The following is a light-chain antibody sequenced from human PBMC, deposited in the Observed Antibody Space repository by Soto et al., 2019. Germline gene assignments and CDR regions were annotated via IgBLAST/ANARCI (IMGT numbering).Light chain of an antibody. CDR2: EAN. Sequence: QSALTQPASVSGSPGQSITISCTGTSSDDGVYNYVSWYQQHPGKAPTLMIYEANSPPSEVTNRFSGSKTGNTASLTTSGLQAEDEADYSCSSNTSSSTRVFGTGTKVTVL. V-gene: IGLV2-14*01. J-gene: IGLJ1*01. CDR3: SSNTSSSTRV. CDR1: SSDDGVYNY.